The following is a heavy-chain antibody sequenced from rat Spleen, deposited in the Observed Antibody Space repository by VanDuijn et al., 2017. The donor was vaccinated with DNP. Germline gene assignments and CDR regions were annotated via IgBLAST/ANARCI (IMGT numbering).Heavy chain of an antibody. V-gene: IGHV5-31*01. CDR1: GFIFNSYW. D-gene: IGHD1-11*01. CDR3: ARHGGTTRAMDA. J-gene: IGHJ4*01. CDR2: ITGGSGTT. Sequence: EVHLVESGGDLVQPGRSLKLSCEVSGFIFNSYWMTWIRQVPGKGLEWIASITGGSGTTSYPDSVKGRFTASSDNAKSTLYLQMDSLRSEETATYDCARHGGTTRAMDAWGQGTSVTVSS.